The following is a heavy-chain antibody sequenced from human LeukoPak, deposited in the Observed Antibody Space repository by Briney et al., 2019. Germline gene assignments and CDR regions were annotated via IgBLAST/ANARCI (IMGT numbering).Heavy chain of an antibody. V-gene: IGHV4-34*01. D-gene: IGHD3-22*01. CDR1: GGSFSGYY. J-gene: IGHJ4*02. Sequence: SETLSLTCAVYGGSFSGYYWSWIRQPPGKGLEWIGEINHSGSTNYNPSLKSRVTISVDTSKNQFSLKLSSVTAADTAVYYCARHYDSSGYNFDYWGQGTLVTVSS. CDR2: INHSGST. CDR3: ARHYDSSGYNFDY.